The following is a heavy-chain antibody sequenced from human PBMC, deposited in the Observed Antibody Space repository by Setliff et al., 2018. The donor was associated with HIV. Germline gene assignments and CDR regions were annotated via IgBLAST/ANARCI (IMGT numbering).Heavy chain of an antibody. J-gene: IGHJ6*03. CDR2: IRSKAYGGTR. D-gene: IGHD3-10*01. V-gene: IGHV3-49*04. CDR1: GFTFGDYA. Sequence: GGSLRLSCTAFGFTFGDYALSWVRQAPGKGLEWIGFIRSKAYGGTREYAASVKGRFTISRDDSKNSLYLQMNSLKTEDTAVYYCARGRLLWSGSYYYYYMDVWGKGTTVTVSS. CDR3: ARGRLLWSGSYYYYYMDV.